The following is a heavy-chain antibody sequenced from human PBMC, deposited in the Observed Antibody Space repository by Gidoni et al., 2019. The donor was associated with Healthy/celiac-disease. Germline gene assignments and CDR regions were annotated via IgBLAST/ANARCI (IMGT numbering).Heavy chain of an antibody. CDR2: VSGNGGGT. V-gene: IGHV3-23*01. CDR1: GFAFGSYG. D-gene: IGHD6-13*01. J-gene: IGHJ4*02. Sequence: EVQLLESGGGLIQPGGSLRLSCAASGFAFGSYGMSWVRQAPGEGLDWVSAVSGNGGGTYYADSVKGRFTISRDNSKNTLFLQMNSLGTEDTAIYYCARALNSGWFFPAIVDHWGQGILVTVSS. CDR3: ARALNSGWFFPAIVDH.